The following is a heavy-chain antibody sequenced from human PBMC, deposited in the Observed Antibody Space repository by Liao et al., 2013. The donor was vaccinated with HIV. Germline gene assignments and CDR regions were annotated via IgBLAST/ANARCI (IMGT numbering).Heavy chain of an antibody. CDR1: GVSISTGGFY. CDR2: IHFDGTT. V-gene: IGHV4-61*02. Sequence: QVQLQESGPGLVRPSETLSLTCSVSGVSISTGGFYWNWIRQPAGKGLEWIGRIHFDGTTNHNPSLMSRVSISLDTSRNEVSLSLTSVTAADTAVYYCARGGGGFDIWGRGTVVTVSS. J-gene: IGHJ3*02. CDR3: ARGGGGFDI.